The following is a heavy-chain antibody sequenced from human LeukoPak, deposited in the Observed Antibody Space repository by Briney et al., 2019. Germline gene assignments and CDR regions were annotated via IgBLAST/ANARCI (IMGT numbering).Heavy chain of an antibody. CDR1: GFTFSSYG. CDR3: AREYYDFWSGYYKY. D-gene: IGHD3-3*01. J-gene: IGHJ4*02. Sequence: GGSLRLSCAASGFTFSSYGMHWVRQAPGKGLEWVAVIWYDGSNKYYADSVKGRFTISRDNSKNTLYLQMNSLRAEDTAVYYCAREYYDFWSGYYKYWGQGTLVTVCS. CDR2: IWYDGSNK. V-gene: IGHV3-33*01.